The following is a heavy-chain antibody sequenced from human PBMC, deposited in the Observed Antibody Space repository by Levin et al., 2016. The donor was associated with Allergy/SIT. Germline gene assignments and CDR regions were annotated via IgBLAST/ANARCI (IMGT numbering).Heavy chain of an antibody. CDR3: ARERSAVTVTQSRFPFDY. D-gene: IGHD4-17*01. CDR1: GGSISSYY. CDR2: IYYSGST. Sequence: SETLSLTCTVSGGSISSYYWSWIRQPPGKGLEWIGYIYYSGSTNYNPSLKSRVTISVDTSKNQFSLKLSSVTAADTAVYYCARERSAVTVTQSRFPFDYWGQGTLVTVSS. V-gene: IGHV4-59*01. J-gene: IGHJ4*02.